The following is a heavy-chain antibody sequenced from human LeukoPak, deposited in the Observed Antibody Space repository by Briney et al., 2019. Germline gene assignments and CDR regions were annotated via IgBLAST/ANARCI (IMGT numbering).Heavy chain of an antibody. CDR2: ISSSSSPI. V-gene: IGHV3-48*01. Sequence: GGSLRLSCAASGFTFSTYSMTWVRQAPGKGLEWVSYISSSSSPIYYADSVKGRFTISRDNSKNTLYLQMNSLRAEDTAVYYCAKSAVLPREAGDYWGQGTLVTVSS. D-gene: IGHD6-19*01. CDR3: AKSAVLPREAGDY. CDR1: GFTFSTYS. J-gene: IGHJ4*02.